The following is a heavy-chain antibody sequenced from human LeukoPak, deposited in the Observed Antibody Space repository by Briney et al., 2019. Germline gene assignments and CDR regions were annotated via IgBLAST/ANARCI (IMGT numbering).Heavy chain of an antibody. V-gene: IGHV4-39*01. Sequence: SETLSLTCTVSGGSIISTTYYWGWIRQPPGKGLEWIGSIYYSGSTYYNPSLKSRVTISVDTSQNQFSLKMRSETAADAAIYYCAGHRGSYYFYMDVWGKGTTVTVSS. CDR3: AGHRGSYYFYMDV. D-gene: IGHD3-10*01. CDR1: GGSIISTTYY. J-gene: IGHJ6*03. CDR2: IYYSGST.